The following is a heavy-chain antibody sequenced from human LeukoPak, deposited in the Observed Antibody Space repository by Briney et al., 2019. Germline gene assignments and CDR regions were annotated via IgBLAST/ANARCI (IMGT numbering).Heavy chain of an antibody. CDR3: AVEVQFCSSTSCSSAMDA. V-gene: IGHV3-74*01. D-gene: IGHD2-2*01. J-gene: IGHJ6*02. CDR1: GFSISSYW. Sequence: GGSLRLSCAASGFSISSYWMHWVRQAPGKGLVWVSRINSDGSSTDYADSVRGRFTISRDNAKNTLYLQMNSLRAEDTAVYYCAVEVQFCSSTSCSSAMDAWGQGTTVTVSS. CDR2: INSDGSST.